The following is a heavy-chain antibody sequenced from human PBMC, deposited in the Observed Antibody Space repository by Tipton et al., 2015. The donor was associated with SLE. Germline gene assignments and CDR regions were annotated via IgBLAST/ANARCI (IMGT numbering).Heavy chain of an antibody. D-gene: IGHD6-13*01. V-gene: IGHV4-39*01. CDR1: GGSISSSSYY. CDR2: IYYSGST. CDR3: ARLPWSSWYGNWFDP. Sequence: PGLVKPSETLSLTCTVSGGSISSSSYYWGWIRQPPGKGLEWIGSIYYSGSTYYNPSLKSRVTISVDTSKNQFSLKLSSVTAADTAVYYCARLPWSSWYGNWFDPWGQGTLVTVSS. J-gene: IGHJ5*02.